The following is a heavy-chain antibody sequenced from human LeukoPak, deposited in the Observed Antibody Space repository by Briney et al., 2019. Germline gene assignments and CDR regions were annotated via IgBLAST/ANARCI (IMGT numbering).Heavy chain of an antibody. CDR3: ARGVTGYYTNFYYGMDV. Sequence: ASVKVSCKASGYTFTSHGISWVRQAPGQGLEWMGWISAYNGNTNYAQKLQGRVTMTTETSTSTAYMELRSLRSDDTAVYYCARGVTGYYTNFYYGMDVWGQGTTVTVSS. V-gene: IGHV1-18*01. J-gene: IGHJ6*02. CDR2: ISAYNGNT. D-gene: IGHD3/OR15-3a*01. CDR1: GYTFTSHG.